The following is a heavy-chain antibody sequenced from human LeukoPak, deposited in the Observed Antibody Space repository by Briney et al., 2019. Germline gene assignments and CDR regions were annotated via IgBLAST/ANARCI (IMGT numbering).Heavy chain of an antibody. D-gene: IGHD2-21*02. CDR2: IRSKANSYAT. Sequence: QTGGSLRLSCAASGFTFSGSAMHWVRQASGKGLEWVGRIRSKANSYATAYAASVKGRFTISRDDSKNTAYLQMNSLKTEDTAVYYCTRNLGRPMAYCGGDCYSGAPFDYWGQGTLVTVSS. J-gene: IGHJ4*02. CDR3: TRNLGRPMAYCGGDCYSGAPFDY. CDR1: GFTFSGSA. V-gene: IGHV3-73*01.